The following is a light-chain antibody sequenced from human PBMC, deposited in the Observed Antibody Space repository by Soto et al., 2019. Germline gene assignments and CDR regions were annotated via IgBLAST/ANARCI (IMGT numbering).Light chain of an antibody. CDR1: QSLLHSNGYNY. V-gene: IGKV2-28*01. CDR2: LGS. CDR3: MKALQTPLFT. Sequence: DIVMTQSPLSLPVTPGEPASISCRSSQSLLHSNGYNYLDWYLQKPGQSPQLLIYLGSNRASGVPDRFSGSGSGTDFTLKISRVEAEDVGVYYCMKALQTPLFTFCSGTKVDIK. J-gene: IGKJ3*01.